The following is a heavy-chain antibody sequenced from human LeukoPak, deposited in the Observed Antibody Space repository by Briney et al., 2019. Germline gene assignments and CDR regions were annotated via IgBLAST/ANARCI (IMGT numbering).Heavy chain of an antibody. CDR2: INNSGGYT. D-gene: IGHD2-15*01. V-gene: IGHV3-23*01. Sequence: GGSLRLSCAASGFTFSSYAMSWVRQAPGKGLEWVSGINNSGGYTYSADSVKGRFTISRDSSKNTLFLQMNSLRAEDTAVYYCAIGSYCSGGSCYPLFDYWGRGTLVTVSS. J-gene: IGHJ4*02. CDR3: AIGSYCSGGSCYPLFDY. CDR1: GFTFSSYA.